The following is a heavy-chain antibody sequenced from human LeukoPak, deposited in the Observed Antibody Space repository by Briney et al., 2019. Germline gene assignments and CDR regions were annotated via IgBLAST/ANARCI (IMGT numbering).Heavy chain of an antibody. D-gene: IGHD4-23*01. CDR2: IHYRGST. V-gene: IGHV4-59*01. CDR3: ARVSRWAFDY. J-gene: IGHJ4*02. CDR1: GASISDYY. Sequence: SETLSLTCTVSGASISDYYWSWIRQPPGKGLEWIGFIHYRGSTSYNPSLKSRVTMSLGTSKNQFSLKLSSVTAADTAVYYCARVSRWAFDYWGQGTLVTVSS.